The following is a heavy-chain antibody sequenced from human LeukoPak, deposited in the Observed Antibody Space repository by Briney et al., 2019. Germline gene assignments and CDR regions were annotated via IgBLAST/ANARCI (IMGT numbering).Heavy chain of an antibody. CDR2: IYYSGST. D-gene: IGHD1-14*01. V-gene: IGHV4-59*01. Sequence: SETLSLTCTVSGGSISSYYWSWIRQPPGKGLEWIGYIYYSGSTNYNPSLKSRVTISVDTSKNQFSLKLSSVTAADTAVYYCARIPRWRAYYYYGMGVWGQGTTVTVSS. J-gene: IGHJ6*02. CDR1: GGSISSYY. CDR3: ARIPRWRAYYYYGMGV.